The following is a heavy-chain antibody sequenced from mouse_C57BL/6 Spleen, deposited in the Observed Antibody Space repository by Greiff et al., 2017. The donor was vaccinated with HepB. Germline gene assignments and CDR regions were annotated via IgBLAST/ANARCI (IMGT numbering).Heavy chain of an antibody. V-gene: IGHV1-80*01. CDR3: ARDPYYGNYHVPYAMDY. Sequence: QVQLKQSGAELVKPGASVKISCKASGYAFSSYWMNWVKQRPGKGLEWIGQIYPGDGDTNYNGKFKGKATLTADKSSSTAYMQLSSLTSEDSAVYFCARDPYYGNYHVPYAMDYWGQGTSVTVSS. CDR2: IYPGDGDT. J-gene: IGHJ4*01. D-gene: IGHD2-10*01. CDR1: GYAFSSYW.